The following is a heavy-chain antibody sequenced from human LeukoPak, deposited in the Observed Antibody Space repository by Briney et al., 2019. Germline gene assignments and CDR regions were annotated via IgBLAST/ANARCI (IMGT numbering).Heavy chain of an antibody. CDR3: AKDQPRYSSSWYGQGYYYYYGMDV. Sequence: GGSLRLSCAASGFTFSSYAMSWVRQAPGKGLEWVSAISGSGGSTYYADSVKGRFTISRDNSQNTLYLQMNSLRAEDTAVYYCAKDQPRYSSSWYGQGYYYYYGMDVWGQGTTVTVSS. V-gene: IGHV3-23*01. J-gene: IGHJ6*02. D-gene: IGHD6-13*01. CDR2: ISGSGGST. CDR1: GFTFSSYA.